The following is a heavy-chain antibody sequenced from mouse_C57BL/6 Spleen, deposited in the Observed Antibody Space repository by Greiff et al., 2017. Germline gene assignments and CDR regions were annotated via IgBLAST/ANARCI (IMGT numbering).Heavy chain of an antibody. CDR1: GFNIKDDY. D-gene: IGHD1-1*01. Sequence: VQLQQSGAELVRPGASVKLSCTASGFNIKDDYMHWVKQRPEQGLEWIGWIDPGSGDTDYASKFQGTTTISADPSSNTAYLQLSSLTSEDTAVYYCTLYYNGSSYDAMDYWGQGTSVTVSS. V-gene: IGHV14-4*01. J-gene: IGHJ4*01. CDR3: TLYYNGSSYDAMDY. CDR2: IDPGSGDT.